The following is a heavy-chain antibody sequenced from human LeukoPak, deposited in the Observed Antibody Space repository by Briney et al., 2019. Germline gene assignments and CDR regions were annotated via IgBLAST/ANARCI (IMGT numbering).Heavy chain of an antibody. J-gene: IGHJ4*02. CDR3: ASGLYGGVFDN. V-gene: IGHV3-23*01. CDR2: ISTGSDSI. CDR1: GFTFRNYA. D-gene: IGHD4/OR15-4a*01. Sequence: SGGSLRLSCVMSGFTFRNYAMNWVRQAPGKGLEWISDISTGSDSIYHIESVRGRFTISRDNSKNTLYLQMNSLRLDDTAVYYCASGLYGGVFDNWGQGTLVTVSS.